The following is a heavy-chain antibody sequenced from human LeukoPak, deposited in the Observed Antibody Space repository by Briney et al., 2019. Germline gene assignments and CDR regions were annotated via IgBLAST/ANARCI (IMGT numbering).Heavy chain of an antibody. CDR3: ARDHCGGGCSRTNWYFDL. Sequence: GGSLRLSCAASGFTFDDYTMHWVRQTPEKGLEWVSLVNWDGGSTDYADSVKGRFTISRDNSKNSLYLEMSSLRTEDTALYYCARDHCGGGCSRTNWYFDLWGRGTLVTVSS. J-gene: IGHJ2*01. V-gene: IGHV3-43*01. CDR2: VNWDGGST. D-gene: IGHD2-21*02. CDR1: GFTFDDYT.